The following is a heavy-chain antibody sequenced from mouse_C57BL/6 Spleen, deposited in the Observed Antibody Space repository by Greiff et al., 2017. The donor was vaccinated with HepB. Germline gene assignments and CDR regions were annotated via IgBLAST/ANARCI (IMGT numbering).Heavy chain of an antibody. J-gene: IGHJ1*03. V-gene: IGHV1-55*01. CDR2: IYPGSGST. Sequence: QVQLQQPGAELVKPGASVKMSCKASGYTFTSYWITWVKQRPGQGLEWIGDIYPGSGSTNYNEKFKSKATLTVDTSSSTAYMQLSSLTSEDSAVYYCASHADYYGSSLYWYFDVWGTGTTVTVSS. CDR3: ASHADYYGSSLYWYFDV. CDR1: GYTFTSYW. D-gene: IGHD1-1*01.